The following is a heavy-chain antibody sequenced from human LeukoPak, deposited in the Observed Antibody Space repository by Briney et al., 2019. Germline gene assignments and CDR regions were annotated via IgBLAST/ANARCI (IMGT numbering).Heavy chain of an antibody. J-gene: IGHJ3*02. V-gene: IGHV1-8*01. CDR1: GYTFTSYD. CDR2: MNPNSGNT. D-gene: IGHD3-22*01. CDR3: ARVRYYDSSGSDAFDI. Sequence: ASVKVSCKASGYTFTSYDINWVRQATGQGLEWMGWMNPNSGNTGYAQKFQGRVTMTRNTSISTAYMELSSLRSEDTAVYYCARVRYYDSSGSDAFDIWGQGTMVTVSS.